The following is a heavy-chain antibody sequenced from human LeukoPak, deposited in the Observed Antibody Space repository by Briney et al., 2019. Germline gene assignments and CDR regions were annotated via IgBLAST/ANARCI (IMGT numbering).Heavy chain of an antibody. CDR3: AKGSYYDSSGSFYFGY. CDR2: ISGSGDNT. V-gene: IGHV3-23*01. J-gene: IGHJ4*02. Sequence: GGSLRLSCAASGFTFSSYAMSWVRQAPGKGLEWISGISGSGDNTYYADSVKGRFTISRDNSKNTLYVQVNSLGTEDTAAYYCAKGSYYDSSGSFYFGYWGQGTLVTVSS. D-gene: IGHD3-22*01. CDR1: GFTFSSYA.